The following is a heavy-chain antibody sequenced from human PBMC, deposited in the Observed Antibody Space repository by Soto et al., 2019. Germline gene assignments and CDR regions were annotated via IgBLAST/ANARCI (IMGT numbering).Heavy chain of an antibody. V-gene: IGHV3-53*01. CDR2: VYSAGMT. CDR3: AGARGFNYGFDY. J-gene: IGHJ4*02. D-gene: IGHD3-10*01. Sequence: GSLRLSSTTSGVSVKSHYMGWVRQASGEGLEWVSVVYSAGMTYYPDSVKGRFTISRDFSKSTLSLEMHSLRGEDTAVSFCAGARGFNYGFDYWGQGSQVP. CDR1: GVSVKSHY.